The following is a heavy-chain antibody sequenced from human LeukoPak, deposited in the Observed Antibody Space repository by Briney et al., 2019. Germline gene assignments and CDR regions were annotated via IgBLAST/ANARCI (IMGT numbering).Heavy chain of an antibody. CDR3: AKSTAAGIGGAFDI. V-gene: IGHV3-30*18. Sequence: PGGSLRLSCAASGFTFSSYGMHWVRQAPGKGLEWVAVISYDGSNKYYADSVKGRFTIPRDNSKNTLYLQMNSLRAEDTAVYYCAKSTAAGIGGAFDIWGQGTMVTVSS. CDR2: ISYDGSNK. D-gene: IGHD6-13*01. CDR1: GFTFSSYG. J-gene: IGHJ3*02.